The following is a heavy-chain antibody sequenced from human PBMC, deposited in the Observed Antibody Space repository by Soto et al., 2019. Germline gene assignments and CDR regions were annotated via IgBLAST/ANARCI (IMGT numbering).Heavy chain of an antibody. Sequence: QVQLPESGPRLVKPSATLSLTCTVSAGSITSSYWSWIRRPPGKGLEWIAYIYDTGISGYTPSTGHHPSLKSRVTMSVDTSKSQFSLKLTSVTAADTAVYYCARGEDAFFYYGLDVWGQGITVTVSS. CDR3: ARGEDAFFYYGLDV. CDR1: AGSITSSY. J-gene: IGHJ6*02. CDR2: IYDTGISGYTPST. V-gene: IGHV4-59*01.